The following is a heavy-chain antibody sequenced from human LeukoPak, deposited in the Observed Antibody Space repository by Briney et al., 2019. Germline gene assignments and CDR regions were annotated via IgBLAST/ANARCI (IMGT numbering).Heavy chain of an antibody. CDR3: ARGPGFDVIGIAAPFDY. Sequence: ASVKVSCKASGGTFSSYAISWVRQAPGQGLEWMGGIIPIFGTANYAQKFQGRVTITADESTSTAYMELSSLRSEDTAVYYCARGPGFDVIGIAAPFDYWGQGTLVTVSS. V-gene: IGHV1-69*13. CDR2: IIPIFGTA. CDR1: GGTFSSYA. D-gene: IGHD6-6*01. J-gene: IGHJ4*02.